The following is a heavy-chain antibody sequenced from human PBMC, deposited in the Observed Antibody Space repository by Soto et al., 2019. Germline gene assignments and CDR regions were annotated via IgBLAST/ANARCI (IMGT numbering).Heavy chain of an antibody. CDR1: GFTFSSYG. Sequence: QPGGSLRLSCAASGFTFSSYGMHWVRQAPGKGLEWVAVISYDGSNKYYADSVKGRFTISRDNSKNTLYLQMNSLRAEDTAVYYCAKDYDFWSGLSQNYYYYGMDVWGQGTTVTVSS. D-gene: IGHD3-3*01. CDR2: ISYDGSNK. CDR3: AKDYDFWSGLSQNYYYYGMDV. V-gene: IGHV3-30*18. J-gene: IGHJ6*02.